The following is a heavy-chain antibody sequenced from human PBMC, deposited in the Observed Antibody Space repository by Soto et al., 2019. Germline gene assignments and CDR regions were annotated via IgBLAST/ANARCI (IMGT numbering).Heavy chain of an antibody. Sequence: GASVKASSKASGYTFTSYGISCVRQAPGQGLEWMGWISAYNGNTNYAQKLQGRVTMTTDTSTSAAYMELRSLRSDDTAVYYCARDPRYCSGGSCYNGRYSSYCIDVCGQGIT. CDR2: ISAYNGNT. D-gene: IGHD2-15*01. J-gene: IGHJ6*02. V-gene: IGHV1-18*01. CDR3: ARDPRYCSGGSCYNGRYSSYCIDV. CDR1: GYTFTSYG.